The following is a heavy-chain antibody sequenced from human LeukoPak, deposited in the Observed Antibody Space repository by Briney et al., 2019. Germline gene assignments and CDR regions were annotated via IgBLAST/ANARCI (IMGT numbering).Heavy chain of an antibody. CDR2: INPNSGGT. J-gene: IGHJ4*02. V-gene: IGHV1-2*02. CDR3: ARQPFRLRLGELSCFDY. D-gene: IGHD3-16*02. CDR1: GYTFTGYY. Sequence: ASVKVSCKASGYTFTGYYMHWVRQAPGQGLEWMGWINPNSGGTNYAQKFQGRVTMTRDTSISTAYMELSRLRSDDTAVYYCARQPFRLRLGELSCFDYWGQGTLVTVSS.